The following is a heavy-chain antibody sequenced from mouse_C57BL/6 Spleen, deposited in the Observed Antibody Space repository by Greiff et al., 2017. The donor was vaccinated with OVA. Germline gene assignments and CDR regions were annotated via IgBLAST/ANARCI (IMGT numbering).Heavy chain of an antibody. J-gene: IGHJ2*01. CDR3: ARRENFLDD. V-gene: IGHV1-82*01. CDR2: IYPGDGDT. Sequence: QVQLQQSGPELVKPGASVKISCKASGYAFSSSWMNWVKQRPGKGLEWIGRIYPGDGDTNYNGKFKGKATLTADKSSSTAYLQLSSLTSADSAVYFCARRENFLDDWGQGTTLTVSS. CDR1: GYAFSSSW.